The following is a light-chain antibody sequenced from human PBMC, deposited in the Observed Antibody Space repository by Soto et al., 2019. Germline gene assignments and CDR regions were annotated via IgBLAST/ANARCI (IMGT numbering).Light chain of an antibody. J-gene: IGKJ2*01. CDR2: TIS. CDR3: MQRLDFPFT. Sequence: IVMTQTPLSLPVAPGEPASISCGSSQSLFDTEDGGTYLDWYLHKPGQSPQLLIYTISYRASGVPDRFSGSGSGSDFTLNISRVEAEDVGTYYCMQRLDFPFTFGQGTKLEIK. V-gene: IGKV2-40*01. CDR1: QSLFDTEDGGTY.